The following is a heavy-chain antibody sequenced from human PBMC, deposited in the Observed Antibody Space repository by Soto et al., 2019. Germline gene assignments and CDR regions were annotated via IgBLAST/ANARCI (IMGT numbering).Heavy chain of an antibody. Sequence: LRLSCAASGFTFSSYTMHWVRQAPGKGLEWVTLISTDGSIEHYADSVKGRFTISRDNSKNTLYLQVTSLRVEDTAVYYCARVRRDILTGYYTPIDYWGQGTLVTVSS. J-gene: IGHJ4*02. CDR1: GFTFSSYT. D-gene: IGHD3-9*01. CDR3: ARVRRDILTGYYTPIDY. V-gene: IGHV3-30-3*01. CDR2: ISTDGSIE.